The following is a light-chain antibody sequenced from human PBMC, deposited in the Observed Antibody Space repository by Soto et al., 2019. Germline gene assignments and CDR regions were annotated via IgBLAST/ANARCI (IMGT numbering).Light chain of an antibody. CDR2: AAS. CDR3: HQSYSTLLT. CDR1: QSISTY. J-gene: IGKJ4*01. Sequence: DIQMTQSPSSLSASVGDRVTITCRASQSISTYLNWYQQKPGKAPKLLIYAASSLQSGVPSRFSGIGSGTDFTLTISSLQPEDFATYYCHQSYSTLLTFGGGTPVEIK. V-gene: IGKV1-39*01.